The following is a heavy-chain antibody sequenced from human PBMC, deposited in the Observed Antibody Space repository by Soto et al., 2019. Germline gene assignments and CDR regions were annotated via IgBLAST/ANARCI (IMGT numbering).Heavy chain of an antibody. CDR2: IWYDGTNK. D-gene: IGHD3-16*01. CDR1: GFTFSSYG. Sequence: GSLRLSCAASGFTFSSYGMHWVRRAPGKGLEWVAVIWYDGTNKYYVDSVKGRFTISRDNSKNTLYLQMNSLRAEDTAVYYCARGGGHLNNWFDPWGQGTLVTVSS. CDR3: ARGGGHLNNWFDP. J-gene: IGHJ5*02. V-gene: IGHV3-33*01.